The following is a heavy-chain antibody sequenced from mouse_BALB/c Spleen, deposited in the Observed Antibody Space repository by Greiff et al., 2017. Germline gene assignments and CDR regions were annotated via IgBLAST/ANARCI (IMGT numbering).Heavy chain of an antibody. D-gene: IGHD1-2*01. CDR2: IYPGDGDT. CDR1: GYAFSSYW. V-gene: IGHV1-80*01. Sequence: VQLQQSGAELVRPGSSVKISCKASGYAFSSYWMNWVKQRPGQGLEWIGQIYPGDGDTNYNGKFKGKATLTADKSSSTAYMQLSSLTSEDSAVYFCARSFYGSFAYWGQGTLVTVSA. CDR3: ARSFYGSFAY. J-gene: IGHJ3*01.